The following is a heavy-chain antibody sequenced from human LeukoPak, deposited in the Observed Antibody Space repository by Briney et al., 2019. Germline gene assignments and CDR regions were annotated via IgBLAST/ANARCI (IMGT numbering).Heavy chain of an antibody. V-gene: IGHV3-48*03. CDR1: GFSFSRYE. Sequence: GGSLRLSCSVSGFSFSRYEMNWVRQAPGKGLEWISFISSSSETAYYADSVKGRFTISRDSAKNSLYLQMSSLRPEDTAVYYCARDRSDSHPRIGLDVWGQGTTVTVPS. J-gene: IGHJ6*02. CDR2: ISSSSETA. CDR3: ARDRSDSHPRIGLDV. D-gene: IGHD2-15*01.